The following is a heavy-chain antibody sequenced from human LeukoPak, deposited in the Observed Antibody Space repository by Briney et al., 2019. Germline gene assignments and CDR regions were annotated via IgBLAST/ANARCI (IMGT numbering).Heavy chain of an antibody. J-gene: IGHJ6*02. CDR1: GYTFTGYY. CDR3: ARDGPSQGYYYYYGMDV. V-gene: IGHV1-2*02. Sequence: ASVKVSCKASGYTFTGYYMHWVRQAPGQGLEWIGWINPNSGGTNYAQKFQGRVTMTRDTSTSTVYMELSSLRSEDTAVYYCARDGPSQGYYYYYGMDVWGQGTTVTVSS. D-gene: IGHD6-6*01. CDR2: INPNSGGT.